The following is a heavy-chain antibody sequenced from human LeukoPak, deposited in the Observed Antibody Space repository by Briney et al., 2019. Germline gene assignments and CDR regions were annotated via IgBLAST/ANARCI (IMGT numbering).Heavy chain of an antibody. CDR2: INHSVGT. D-gene: IGHD2-8*01. V-gene: IGHV4-34*01. Sequence: PSETLSLTCAVPGVPTCGFFCSWIRQPPGKGLEWIAEINHSVGTNYNPPLKSRATISVDTSQNQFSFRVTSVTAADTAVYYCARIRCGHTDDRCYNYWGQGTLVTVSS. CDR3: ARIRCGHTDDRCYNY. J-gene: IGHJ4*02. CDR1: GVPTCGFF.